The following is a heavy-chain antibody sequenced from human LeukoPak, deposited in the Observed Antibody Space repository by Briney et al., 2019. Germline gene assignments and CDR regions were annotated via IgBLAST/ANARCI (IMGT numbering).Heavy chain of an antibody. J-gene: IGHJ4*02. D-gene: IGHD4-17*01. CDR2: ISEGVGNP. V-gene: IGHV3-23*01. CDR3: AKREKGTTGRFFDY. Sequence: KAGGSLRLSCAVSGFTFTNYAMTWVRQAPGRGLERVSGISEGVGNPYYADSVKGRFTISRDHSKNTLYLQMNSQRAEDTALYYCAKREKGTTGRFFDYWGQGTLVTVSS. CDR1: GFTFTNYA.